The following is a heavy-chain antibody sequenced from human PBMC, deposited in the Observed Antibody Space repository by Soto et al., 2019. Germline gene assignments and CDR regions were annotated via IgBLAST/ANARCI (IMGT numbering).Heavy chain of an antibody. Sequence: SVKVSCKASGGTFSSYAISWVRQAPGQGLEWMGGIIPIFGTANYAQKFQGRVTITADESTSTAYMELSSLRSEDTAVYYCARDCGGDCFFPGGAFDIWGQGTMVTVSS. J-gene: IGHJ3*02. V-gene: IGHV1-69*13. CDR2: IIPIFGTA. D-gene: IGHD2-21*02. CDR1: GGTFSSYA. CDR3: ARDCGGDCFFPGGAFDI.